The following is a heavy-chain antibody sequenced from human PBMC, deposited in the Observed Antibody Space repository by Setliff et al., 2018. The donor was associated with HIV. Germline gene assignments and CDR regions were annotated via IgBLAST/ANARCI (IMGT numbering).Heavy chain of an antibody. CDR2: ISGYSGHT. Sequence: GASVKVSCKTSGYTFSDYDVAWVRQAPGQGLEWMGWISGYSGHTSYAQNFQGRVTMTTDTSTNTAYLELRGLRSDDTAIYYCARDYNYIFDSWGQGVLVTAPQ. D-gene: IGHD3-22*01. CDR1: GYTFSDYD. CDR3: ARDYNYIFDS. J-gene: IGHJ4*02. V-gene: IGHV1-18*01.